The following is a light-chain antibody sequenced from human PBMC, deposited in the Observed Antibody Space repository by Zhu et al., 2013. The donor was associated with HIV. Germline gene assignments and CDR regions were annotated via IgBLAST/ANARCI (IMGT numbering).Light chain of an antibody. J-gene: IGLJ1*01. V-gene: IGLV1-40*01. CDR3: AAWDGSLSGYV. CDR1: SSNIGAGYD. CDR2: GNS. Sequence: QSVLTQPPSVSGAPGQRVTISCTGSSSNIGAGYDVHWYQQLPGTAPKLLIYGNSNRPSGVPDRFSGSKSGTSASLAISGLQSEDEADYYCAAWDGSLSGYVFGTGTKVTV.